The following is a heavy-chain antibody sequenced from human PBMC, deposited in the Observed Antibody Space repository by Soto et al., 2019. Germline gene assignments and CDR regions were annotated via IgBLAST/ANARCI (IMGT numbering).Heavy chain of an antibody. D-gene: IGHD3-9*01. CDR2: INHSGST. V-gene: IGHV4-34*01. J-gene: IGHJ4*02. Sequence: PSETLSLTCAVYGGSFSGYYWSWIRQPPGKGLEWIGEINHSGSTNYNPSLKSRVTISVDTSKNQFSLKLSSVTAADTAVYYCARRLLRYFDWVNWGQGTLVTVSS. CDR3: ARRLLRYFDWVN. CDR1: GGSFSGYY.